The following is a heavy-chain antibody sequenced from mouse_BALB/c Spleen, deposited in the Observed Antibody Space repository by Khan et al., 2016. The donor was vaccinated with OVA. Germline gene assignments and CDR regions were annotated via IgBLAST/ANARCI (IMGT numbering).Heavy chain of an antibody. CDR2: IHYSGGT. CDR3: TRFFSYGSSFSY. V-gene: IGHV3-1*02. Sequence: EVQLQESGPDLVKPSQSLSLTCTVTGYSITSGYSWHWIRQFPGNKLEWMGYIHYSGGTDYNPSLKSRISITRNTSKNQFFLQLNSVTAEDTVTYFCTRFFSYGSSFSYWGQGTLVTVSA. CDR1: GYSITSGYS. D-gene: IGHD1-1*01. J-gene: IGHJ3*01.